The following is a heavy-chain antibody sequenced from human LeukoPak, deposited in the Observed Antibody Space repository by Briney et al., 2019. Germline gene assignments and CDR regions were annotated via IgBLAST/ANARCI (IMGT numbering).Heavy chain of an antibody. V-gene: IGHV4-39*01. Sequence: SETLSLTCTVSGGSISSSSYYWGWIRQPPGQGLEWIGSIYYSGSTYYNPSLKSRVTISVDTSKNQFSLKLSSVTAADTAVYYCARPRVAAGGRGWFDPWGQGTLVTVSS. CDR1: GGSISSSSYY. D-gene: IGHD6-13*01. CDR2: IYYSGST. CDR3: ARPRVAAGGRGWFDP. J-gene: IGHJ5*02.